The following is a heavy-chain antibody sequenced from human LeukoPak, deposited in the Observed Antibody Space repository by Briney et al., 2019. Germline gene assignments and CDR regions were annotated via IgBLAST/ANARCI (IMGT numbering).Heavy chain of an antibody. D-gene: IGHD3-3*01. Sequence: GGSLRLSCAASGLTFGNYAMNWVRQAPGQGLEWVSSLSTSGGNPNYADSVKGRFTISRDNSKNTLFLQMNSLRAEDTAIYSCAKWSRPPEGGSGWCNWFDTWGQGTQVTVSS. CDR3: AKWSRPPEGGSGWCNWFDT. J-gene: IGHJ5*02. CDR1: GLTFGNYA. V-gene: IGHV3-23*01. CDR2: LSTSGGNP.